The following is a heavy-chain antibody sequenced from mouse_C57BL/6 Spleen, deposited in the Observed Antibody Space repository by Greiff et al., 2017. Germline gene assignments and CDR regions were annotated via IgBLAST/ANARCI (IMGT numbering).Heavy chain of an antibody. V-gene: IGHV1-80*01. D-gene: IGHD2-5*01. CDR3: AKDGNSNYYFDY. J-gene: IGHJ2*01. Sequence: VQLVESGAELVKPGASVKISCKASRYAFSSYWMNWVKQRPGKGLEWIGQIYPGDGDTNYNGKFKGKATLTADKSSSTAYMQLSSLTSEDSAVYFCAKDGNSNYYFDYWGQGTTLTFSS. CDR1: RYAFSSYW. CDR2: IYPGDGDT.